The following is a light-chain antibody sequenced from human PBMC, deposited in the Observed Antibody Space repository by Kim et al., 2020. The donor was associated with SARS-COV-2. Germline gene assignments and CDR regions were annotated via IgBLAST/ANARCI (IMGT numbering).Light chain of an antibody. J-gene: IGKJ1*01. Sequence: DIQMTQSPSTLSASVGDRVTITCRASQSIASCFAWYQQKPGKAPQLLIYEASTLETGVPSRFSGSGSGTEFTLTIGSLQPEDVATYYCQKYNSAARTFGPGTKVEIK. V-gene: IGKV1-5*03. CDR3: QKYNSAART. CDR1: QSIASC. CDR2: EAS.